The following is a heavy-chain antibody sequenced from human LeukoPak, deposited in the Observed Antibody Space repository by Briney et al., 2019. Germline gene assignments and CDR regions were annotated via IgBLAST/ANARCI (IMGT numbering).Heavy chain of an antibody. V-gene: IGHV1-18*01. D-gene: IGHD2/OR15-2a*01. Sequence: ASVKVSCKASGYTFTSYGISWVRQAPGQGLEWMGWISAYNGNTNYAQKLQGRVTMTTDTSTSTAYMELRSLRSDDTAVYYCARLLHCYYYYGMDVWGQGTTVTVSS. J-gene: IGHJ6*02. CDR1: GYTFTSYG. CDR2: ISAYNGNT. CDR3: ARLLHCYYYYGMDV.